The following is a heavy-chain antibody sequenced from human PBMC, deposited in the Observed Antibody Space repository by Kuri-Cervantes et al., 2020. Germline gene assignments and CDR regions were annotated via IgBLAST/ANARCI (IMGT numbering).Heavy chain of an antibody. Sequence: GESLKISCAASGFTFSSYGMHWVRQAPGKGLEWVAVISYDGSNKYYADSVKGRFTISRDNSKNTLYLQMNSLRAEDTAVYYCAKDLKGWEFDYWGQGTLVTVSS. CDR3: AKDLKGWEFDY. V-gene: IGHV3-30*18. J-gene: IGHJ4*02. CDR2: ISYDGSNK. CDR1: GFTFSSYG. D-gene: IGHD1-26*01.